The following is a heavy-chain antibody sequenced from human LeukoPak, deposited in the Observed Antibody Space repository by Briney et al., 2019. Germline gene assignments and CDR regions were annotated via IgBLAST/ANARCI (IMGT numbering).Heavy chain of an antibody. V-gene: IGHV1-69*13. CDR2: IIPIFGTA. CDR1: GGTFSSYA. J-gene: IGHJ3*02. CDR3: ATAVIYDSSGYKLQWDAFDI. D-gene: IGHD3-22*01. Sequence: SVKVSCKASGGTFSSYAISWVRRAPGQGLEWMGGIIPIFGTANYAQKFQGRVTITADESTSTAYMELSSLRSEDTAVYYCATAVIYDSSGYKLQWDAFDIWGQGTMVTVSS.